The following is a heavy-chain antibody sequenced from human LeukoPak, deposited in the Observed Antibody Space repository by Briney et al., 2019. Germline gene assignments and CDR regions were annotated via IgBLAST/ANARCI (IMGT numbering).Heavy chain of an antibody. D-gene: IGHD5-18*01. CDR3: ARGSHGYSYGFHS. CDR2: ISSSSSYI. V-gene: IGHV3-21*01. Sequence: GGSLRLSCAASGLTFSSYSMSWVRQAPGKGLEWVASISSSSSYIYYADPVTGRFTISRDNSKNSLYLQTTSLRAEDTAVYYCARGSHGYSYGFHSWGQGTLVIVSS. J-gene: IGHJ5*01. CDR1: GLTFSSYS.